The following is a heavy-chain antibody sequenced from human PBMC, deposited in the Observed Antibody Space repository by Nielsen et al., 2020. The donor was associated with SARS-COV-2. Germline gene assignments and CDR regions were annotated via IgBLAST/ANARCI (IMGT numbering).Heavy chain of an antibody. CDR2: VSAYNGNT. V-gene: IGHV1-18*01. D-gene: IGHD6-25*01. Sequence: ASVKVSCKASGGTLSSYAISWVRQAPGQGLEWMGWVSAYNGNTNNAQKFQGRVTMTIDTSTSTAYVELRSLRSDDTAVYYCATGLGSGYYNYWGQGSLVTVSS. CDR3: ATGLGSGYYNY. J-gene: IGHJ4*02. CDR1: GGTLSSYA.